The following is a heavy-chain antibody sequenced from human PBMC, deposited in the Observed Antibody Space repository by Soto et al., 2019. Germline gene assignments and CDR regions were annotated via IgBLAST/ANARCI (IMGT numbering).Heavy chain of an antibody. CDR2: IYNSGRY. Sequence: SETLSLTCTVSGGFIWGWIRQSPDKGLEWIGYIYNSGRYNYNPSLKSRVTISVDTSKNQFSLKLSSVTAADTAVYYCAKNWNWGSLVHWGQGTLVTVSS. CDR1: GGFI. J-gene: IGHJ4*02. D-gene: IGHD7-27*01. V-gene: IGHV4-4*09. CDR3: AKNWNWGSLVH.